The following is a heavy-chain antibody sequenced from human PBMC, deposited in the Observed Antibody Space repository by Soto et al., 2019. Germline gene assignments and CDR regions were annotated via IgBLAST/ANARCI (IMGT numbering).Heavy chain of an antibody. CDR1: GYTFTSYG. V-gene: IGHV1-18*01. Sequence: QVHLVQSGAEVKKPGASVKVSCKASGYTFTSYGITWVRQAPGQGLEWMGWISAHNGNTDYAQKLQGRVIVTRDTSTSTPSMELRSRISDDTAVYYCARGRYGDSWGQGALVTVS. D-gene: IGHD1-1*01. J-gene: IGHJ4*02. CDR2: ISAHNGNT. CDR3: ARGRYGDS.